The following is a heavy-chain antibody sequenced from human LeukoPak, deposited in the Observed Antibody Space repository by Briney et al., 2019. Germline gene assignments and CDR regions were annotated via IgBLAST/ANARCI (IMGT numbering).Heavy chain of an antibody. Sequence: GGSLRLSCAACGFTFSSYDMTWVREAPGGGREGVSSIRPRGGNTYCGDSVKGRFTISRDNSKNTVYQQMNSLIAEDTTVYYCAKNVWGTSPYYFDYWGQGTLVTVSS. J-gene: IGHJ4*02. CDR1: GFTFSSYD. D-gene: IGHD3-16*01. CDR3: AKNVWGTSPYYFDY. CDR2: IRPRGGNT. V-gene: IGHV3-23*01.